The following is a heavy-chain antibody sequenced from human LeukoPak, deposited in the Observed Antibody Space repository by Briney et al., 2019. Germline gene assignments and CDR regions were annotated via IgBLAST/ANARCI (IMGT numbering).Heavy chain of an antibody. CDR2: INPNSGGT. CDR3: ARPRNLHGSGWYPDAFDI. J-gene: IGHJ3*02. D-gene: IGHD6-19*01. CDR1: GYTFTGYY. Sequence: ASVKVSCKASGYTFTGYYMHWVRQAPGQGLEWMGWINPNSGGTNYAQKFQGRVTMTRDTSISTAYMELSRLRSDDTAVYYCARPRNLHGSGWYPDAFDIWGQGTMVTVSS. V-gene: IGHV1-2*02.